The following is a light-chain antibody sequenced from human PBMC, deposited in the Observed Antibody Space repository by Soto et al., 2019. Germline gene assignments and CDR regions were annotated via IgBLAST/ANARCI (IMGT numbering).Light chain of an antibody. J-gene: IGLJ1*01. CDR3: SSYSISTAYL. V-gene: IGLV2-14*01. CDR2: EVS. CDR1: SSDVGDFDC. Sequence: QSALTQPASVSGSPGQSITISCTGTSSDVGDFDCVSWYQQHPGQAPKLMIYEVSDRPSGVSNRFSGSKSGDTASLTISGLQAEDEADYFCSSYSISTAYLFGTGTKLTVL.